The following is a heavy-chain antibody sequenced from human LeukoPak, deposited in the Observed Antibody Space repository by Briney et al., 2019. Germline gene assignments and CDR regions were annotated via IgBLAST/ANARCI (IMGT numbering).Heavy chain of an antibody. CDR1: GYTFINFG. Sequence: ASVKVSCKASGYTFINFGISWVRQAPGQGLEWMGWISAYNGNTNYAQKFQGRVTITRNTSISTAYMELSSLRSEDTAVYYCARGFAGVAKYYYYYYMDVWGKGTTVTVSS. J-gene: IGHJ6*03. V-gene: IGHV1-18*01. D-gene: IGHD3-3*01. CDR3: ARGFAGVAKYYYYYYMDV. CDR2: ISAYNGNT.